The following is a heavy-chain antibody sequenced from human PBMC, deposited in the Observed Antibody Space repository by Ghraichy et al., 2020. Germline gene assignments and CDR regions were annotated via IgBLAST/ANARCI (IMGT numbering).Heavy chain of an antibody. CDR1: GFTFSSYA. CDR3: AKDPPEDIVVVPAASNWFDP. V-gene: IGHV3-23*01. D-gene: IGHD2-2*01. J-gene: IGHJ5*02. CDR2: ISGSGGST. Sequence: GGSLRLSCAASGFTFSSYAMSWVRQAPGKGLEWVSAISGSGGSTYYADSVKGRFTISRDNSKNTLYLQMNSLRAEDTAVYYCAKDPPEDIVVVPAASNWFDPWGQGTLVTVSS.